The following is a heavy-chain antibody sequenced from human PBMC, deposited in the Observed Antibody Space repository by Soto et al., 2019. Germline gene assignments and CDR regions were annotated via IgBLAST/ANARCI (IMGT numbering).Heavy chain of an antibody. D-gene: IGHD3-3*01. J-gene: IGHJ6*02. CDR3: AREDFGDYYYYGMDG. Sequence: GGSLRLSCAASGFTFSSYWMSWVRQAPGKGLEWVANIKQDGSEKYYVDSVKGRFTISRDNAKNSLYLQMNSLRAEDTAVYYCAREDFGDYYYYGMDGWGQGATVTVSS. CDR1: GFTFSSYW. CDR2: IKQDGSEK. V-gene: IGHV3-7*01.